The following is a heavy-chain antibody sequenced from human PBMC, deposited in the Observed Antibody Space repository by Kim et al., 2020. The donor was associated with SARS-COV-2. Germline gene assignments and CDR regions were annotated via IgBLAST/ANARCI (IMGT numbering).Heavy chain of an antibody. Sequence: TDYVKGRLPSSRDKSKNTLYLQMNSLRAEDTAVYYCARDHSGSYYGAFDYWGQGTLVTVSS. J-gene: IGHJ4*02. D-gene: IGHD1-26*01. V-gene: IGHV3-30*10. CDR3: ARDHSGSYYGAFDY.